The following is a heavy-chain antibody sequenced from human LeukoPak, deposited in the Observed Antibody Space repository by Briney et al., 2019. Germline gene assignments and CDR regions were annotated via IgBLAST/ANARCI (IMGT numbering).Heavy chain of an antibody. J-gene: IGHJ4*02. Sequence: SETLSLTCTVSGGSITISSYYWGWIRQPPGKGLEWIGSIYYSGSTYYNPSLKSRVTISVDTSKNQFSLKLSSVTAADTAVYYCARDVSYGSDYWGQGTLVTVSS. CDR1: GGSITISSYY. CDR2: IYYSGST. D-gene: IGHD5-18*01. CDR3: ARDVSYGSDY. V-gene: IGHV4-39*07.